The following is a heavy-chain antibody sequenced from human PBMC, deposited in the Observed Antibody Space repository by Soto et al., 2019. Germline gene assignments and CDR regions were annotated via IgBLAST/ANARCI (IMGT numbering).Heavy chain of an antibody. J-gene: IGHJ4*02. D-gene: IGHD6-19*01. CDR2: ISYDGSNK. Sequence: GGSLRLSCAASGFTFSSYAMHWVRQAPGKGLEWVAVISYDGSNKYYADSVKGRFTISRDNSKNTLYLQMNSLRAEDTAVYYCARDIAVAGTGVDYWGQGTLVTVSS. V-gene: IGHV3-30*04. CDR1: GFTFSSYA. CDR3: ARDIAVAGTGVDY.